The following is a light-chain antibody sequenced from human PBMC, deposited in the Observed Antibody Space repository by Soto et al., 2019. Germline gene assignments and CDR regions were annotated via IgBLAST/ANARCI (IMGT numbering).Light chain of an antibody. V-gene: IGLV2-8*01. Sequence: QSAMTQPPSASGSPGQSVTISCTGTSSDVGGYKYVSWYQQHPGKAPKLMIYEVSKRPSGVPERFSGSKSGNTASLTVSGLQADDEADYYCSSYAGSNNVVFGGGTKLTVL. J-gene: IGLJ2*01. CDR3: SSYAGSNNVV. CDR2: EVS. CDR1: SSDVGGYKY.